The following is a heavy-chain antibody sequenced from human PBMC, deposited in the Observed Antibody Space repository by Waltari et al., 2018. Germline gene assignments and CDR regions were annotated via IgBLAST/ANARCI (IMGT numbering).Heavy chain of an antibody. J-gene: IGHJ4*02. CDR1: GFTFSGSA. CDR2: IRSKANSYAT. V-gene: IGHV3-73*02. D-gene: IGHD6-19*01. CDR3: TRQTVAGRDY. Sequence: EVQLVESGGGLVQPGGSLKLSCAASGFTFSGSAMHWVRQASGKGVEWVGRIRSKANSYATAYAASVKGRFTISRDDSKNTAYLQMNSLKTEDTAVYYCTRQTVAGRDYWGQGTLVTVSS.